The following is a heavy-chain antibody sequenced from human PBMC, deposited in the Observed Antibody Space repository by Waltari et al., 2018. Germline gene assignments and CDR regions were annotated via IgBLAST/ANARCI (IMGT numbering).Heavy chain of an antibody. CDR2: IIPILGIA. CDR1: GGTFSSYA. V-gene: IGHV1-69*09. D-gene: IGHD1-26*01. J-gene: IGHJ4*02. Sequence: QVQLVQSGAEVKKPGSSVKVSCKASGGTFSSYAISWVRQAPGQGLEWMGRIIPILGIANYAQKFQGRVTITADKSTSTAYMELSSLRSEDTAVYYCARSSGSYLYFDYWGQGTLVTVSS. CDR3: ARSSGSYLYFDY.